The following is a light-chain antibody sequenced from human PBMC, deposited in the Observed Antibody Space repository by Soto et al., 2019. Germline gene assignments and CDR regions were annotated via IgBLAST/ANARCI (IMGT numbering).Light chain of an antibody. CDR3: QQSVT. V-gene: IGKV1-17*01. CDR1: QDIRND. CDR2: AVS. Sequence: DIQMTQSPSSLSASLGDRVTVTCRASQDIRNDLGWFQQKPGEAPKRLIYAVSNLQSGVPSRFSGSGSGTEFTLTISSLQPDDFATYYCQQSVTFGQGTKVDIK. J-gene: IGKJ1*01.